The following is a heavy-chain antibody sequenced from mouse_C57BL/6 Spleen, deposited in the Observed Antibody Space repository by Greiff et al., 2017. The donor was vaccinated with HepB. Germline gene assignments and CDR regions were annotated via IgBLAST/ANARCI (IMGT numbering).Heavy chain of an antibody. V-gene: IGHV1-82*01. D-gene: IGHD2-5*01. CDR3: AKLYSNYAMDY. CDR1: GYAFSSSW. CDR2: IYPGDGDT. Sequence: VQLQQSGPELVKPGASVKISCKASGYAFSSSWMNWVKQRPGKGLEWIGRIYPGDGDTNYNGKFKGKATLTADKSSSTAYMQLSSLTSEDSAVYFCAKLYSNYAMDYWGQGTSVTVSS. J-gene: IGHJ4*01.